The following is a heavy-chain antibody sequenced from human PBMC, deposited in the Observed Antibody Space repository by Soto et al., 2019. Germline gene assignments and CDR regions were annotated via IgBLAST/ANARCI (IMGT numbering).Heavy chain of an antibody. CDR3: AKDPGYSSSWFNWFDT. CDR2: ISGSGGST. D-gene: IGHD6-13*01. CDR1: GFTFSSYA. V-gene: IGHV3-23*01. Sequence: GGSLRLSCAASGFTFSSYAMSWVRQAPGKGLEWVSAISGSGGSTYYADSVKGRFTISRDNSKNTLYLQMNILRAEDTAVYYCAKDPGYSSSWFNWFDTWGQGTLVTVSS. J-gene: IGHJ5*02.